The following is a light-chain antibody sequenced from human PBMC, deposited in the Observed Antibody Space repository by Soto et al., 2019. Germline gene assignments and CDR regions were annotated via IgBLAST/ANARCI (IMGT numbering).Light chain of an antibody. V-gene: IGKV1-5*03. CDR1: QTISSW. Sequence: DIQMTQSPSTLSGSVGDRVTITCRASQTISSWLAWYQQKPGKAPKLLIYKASTLKNGVPSRFSGSGSGTEFALAICYLEPDDFATYYCQHYNSYSEGFGQGTKVEFK. CDR2: KAS. J-gene: IGKJ1*01. CDR3: QHYNSYSEG.